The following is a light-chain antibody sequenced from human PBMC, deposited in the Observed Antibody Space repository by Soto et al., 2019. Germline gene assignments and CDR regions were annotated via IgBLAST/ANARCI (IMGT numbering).Light chain of an antibody. Sequence: EIVLPQSPATLSLSPGERATLSCRASQSVASYLAWYQQKPGQAPSLLIYGASNRATGIPARFSGSGSGTDFTLTISSLEPEDFAVYYCQQRSDWPITFGQGTRLEIK. CDR1: QSVASY. V-gene: IGKV3-11*01. J-gene: IGKJ5*01. CDR3: QQRSDWPIT. CDR2: GAS.